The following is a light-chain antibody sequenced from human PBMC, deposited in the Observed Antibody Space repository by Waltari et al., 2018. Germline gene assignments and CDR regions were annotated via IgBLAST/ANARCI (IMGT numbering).Light chain of an antibody. CDR3: EKYGTLPAT. V-gene: IGKV3-20*01. Sequence: EIVLTQSQGTLSLSPGERATLSCRASQRVSRTLAWYQQKPGQAPRLRIYDASIRATGIPDRFGGSGAGTDVSLTISRLEPRDFAVYYCEKYGTLPATFGQGTTVEIK. J-gene: IGKJ1*01. CDR2: DAS. CDR1: QRVSRT.